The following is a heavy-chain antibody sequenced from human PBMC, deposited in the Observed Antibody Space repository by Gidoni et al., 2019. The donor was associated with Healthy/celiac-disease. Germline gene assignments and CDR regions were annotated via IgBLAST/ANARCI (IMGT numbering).Heavy chain of an antibody. CDR2: ISYDGSNK. J-gene: IGHJ4*02. V-gene: IGHV3-30*04. Sequence: QVQLVASGGGVVQPGRSLRLSCAASGFTFRSYAMHWVRQAPGKGLEWVAVISYDGSNKYYADSVKCRFTISRDKSKNTLYLQMNSLRAEDTAVYYCASDCDSSGWTEYYFDYWGQGTLVTVSS. D-gene: IGHD3-22*01. CDR1: GFTFRSYA. CDR3: ASDCDSSGWTEYYFDY.